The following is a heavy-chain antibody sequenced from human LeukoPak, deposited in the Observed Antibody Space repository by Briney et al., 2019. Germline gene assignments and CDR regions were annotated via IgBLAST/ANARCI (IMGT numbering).Heavy chain of an antibody. J-gene: IGHJ4*02. CDR1: GGSFSDYY. Sequence: PSETLSLTCAVYGGSFSDYYWNWIRQPPGKGLEWIGEINHSGTTNYNPSLKNRVTISVDTSKNQFSLNLNSVTAADTAVYYCASRADDCGNYVQGRSDYWGQGTLVTVSS. CDR3: ASRADDCGNYVQGRSDY. V-gene: IGHV4-34*01. D-gene: IGHD4-17*01. CDR2: INHSGTT.